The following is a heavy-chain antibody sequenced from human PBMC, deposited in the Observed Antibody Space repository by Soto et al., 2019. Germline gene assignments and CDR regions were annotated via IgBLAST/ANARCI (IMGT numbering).Heavy chain of an antibody. V-gene: IGHV4-61*01. CDR2: IFYTGTT. CDR1: GGSVSSDSYY. CDR3: ASRNGGDY. Sequence: SETLSLTCTVSGGSVSSDSYYWGWIRQPPGKGLEWIGYIFYTGTTNYNPSLKSRVTISLDTSKNQFSLKLSSVTAADTAMYYCASRNGGDYWGQGTLVTVSS. J-gene: IGHJ4*02. D-gene: IGHD3-10*01.